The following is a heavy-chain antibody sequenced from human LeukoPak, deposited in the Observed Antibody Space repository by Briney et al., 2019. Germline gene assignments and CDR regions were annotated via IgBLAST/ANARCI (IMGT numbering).Heavy chain of an antibody. Sequence: TGGSLRLSCAASGCTFSTYSMNWVRQAPGKGLEWVSSITSRVGRIYYADSLKGRITISRDNARSTLYLQMNSLRAEDTAVYYCATDGRSSGWYGFDYWGQGILVTVSS. J-gene: IGHJ4*01. CDR2: ITSRVGRI. D-gene: IGHD6-19*01. V-gene: IGHV3-21*01. CDR3: ATDGRSSGWYGFDY. CDR1: GCTFSTYS.